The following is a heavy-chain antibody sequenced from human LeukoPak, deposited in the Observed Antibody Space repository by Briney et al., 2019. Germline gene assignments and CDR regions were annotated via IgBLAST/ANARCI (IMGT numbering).Heavy chain of an antibody. Sequence: GGSLRLSCAASGFTFSSYEMNWVRQAPGKGLEWVSYISSSGSTIYYADSVKGRFTISRDNAKNNAKNSLYLQMNSLRAEDTALYYCARDRGTGLFDYWGQGTLVTVSS. D-gene: IGHD3/OR15-3a*01. CDR2: ISSSGSTI. CDR3: ARDRGTGLFDY. J-gene: IGHJ4*02. CDR1: GFTFSSYE. V-gene: IGHV3-48*03.